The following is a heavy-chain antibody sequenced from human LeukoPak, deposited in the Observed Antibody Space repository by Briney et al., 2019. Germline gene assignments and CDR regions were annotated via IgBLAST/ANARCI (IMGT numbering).Heavy chain of an antibody. CDR1: GGSISSSNC. CDR3: ARESPADSSGQD. Sequence: PSETLSLTCAVSGGSISSSNCWSWVRQPPGKGLEWIGEIYHSGSTNYNPSLRSRVTISVDKSKNQFSLKLSSVTAADTAVYYCARESPADSSGQDWGQGTLVTVSS. CDR2: IYHSGST. V-gene: IGHV4-4*02. D-gene: IGHD3-22*01. J-gene: IGHJ4*02.